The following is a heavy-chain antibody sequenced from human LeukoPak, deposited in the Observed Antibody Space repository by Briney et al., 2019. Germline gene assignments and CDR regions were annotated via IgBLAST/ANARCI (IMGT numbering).Heavy chain of an antibody. CDR1: GFTFSSYA. CDR3: ARWRGDFWSGYYEDV. Sequence: GGSLRLSCAASGFTFSSYAMHWVRQAPGKGLEWVAVISYDGSNKYYADSVKGRFTISRDNSKNTLYLQMNSLRAEDTAVYYCARWRGDFWSGYYEDVWGKGTTVTVSS. J-gene: IGHJ6*04. CDR2: ISYDGSNK. V-gene: IGHV3-30-3*01. D-gene: IGHD3-3*01.